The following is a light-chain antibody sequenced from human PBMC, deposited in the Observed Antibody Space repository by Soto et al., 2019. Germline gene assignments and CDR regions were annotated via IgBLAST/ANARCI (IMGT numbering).Light chain of an antibody. Sequence: DIQMTQSPSSLSASVGDRVTITCRASQSIDRYLNWYQQKPGKAPKLLIHVASSLQSGVPSRFSGSGSGTDFTLTINSPQPEDFSTYYCQQNYNTPPWTFGQGTKMEIK. CDR2: VAS. V-gene: IGKV1-39*01. CDR1: QSIDRY. J-gene: IGKJ1*01. CDR3: QQNYNTPPWT.